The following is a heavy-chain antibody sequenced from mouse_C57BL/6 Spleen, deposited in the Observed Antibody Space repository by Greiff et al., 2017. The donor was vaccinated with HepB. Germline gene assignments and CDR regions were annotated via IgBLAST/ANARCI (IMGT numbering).Heavy chain of an antibody. D-gene: IGHD2-4*01. CDR3: ARGDYDYDVPY. J-gene: IGHJ3*01. Sequence: VQLQQPGAELVRPGSSVKLSCKASGYTFTSYWMDWVKQRPGQGLEWIGNIYPSDSETHYNQKFKDKATLTVDKSSSTAYMQLSSLTSEDSAVYYCARGDYDYDVPYWGQGTLVTVSA. CDR2: IYPSDSET. CDR1: GYTFTSYW. V-gene: IGHV1-61*01.